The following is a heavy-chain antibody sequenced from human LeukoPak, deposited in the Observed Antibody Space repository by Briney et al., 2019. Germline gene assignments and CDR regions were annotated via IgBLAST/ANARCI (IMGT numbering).Heavy chain of an antibody. CDR1: GFTFSAYA. Sequence: GGSLRLSRAASGFTFSAYAMHWVRQAPGKGLEWVAVISHDGNTKYYADSVKGRFTISRDNSNNTLYLQMNSLIPEDTAVYYCARTPINYYDSSGFYYPFDYWGQGTLVSVSS. CDR3: ARTPINYYDSSGFYYPFDY. D-gene: IGHD3-22*01. J-gene: IGHJ4*02. CDR2: ISHDGNTK. V-gene: IGHV3-30*03.